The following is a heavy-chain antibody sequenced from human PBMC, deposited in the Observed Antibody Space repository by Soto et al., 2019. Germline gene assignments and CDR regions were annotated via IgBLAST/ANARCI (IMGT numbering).Heavy chain of an antibody. CDR2: ISGSGGST. Sequence: GESLKISCAASGFTFSSYAMSWVRQAPVKGLEWVSAISGSGGSTYYADSVKGRFTISRDNSKNTLYLQMNSLRAEDTAVYYCAKVEALMATIDYWGQRTLVTVSS. J-gene: IGHJ4*02. CDR1: GFTFSSYA. V-gene: IGHV3-23*01. D-gene: IGHD5-12*01. CDR3: AKVEALMATIDY.